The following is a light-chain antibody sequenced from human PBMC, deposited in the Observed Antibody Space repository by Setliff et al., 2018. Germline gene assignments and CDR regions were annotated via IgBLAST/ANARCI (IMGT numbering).Light chain of an antibody. CDR3: LSYTSETTHAL. CDR1: SSDVGSYDL. CDR2: AVS. V-gene: IGLV2-14*03. Sequence: QSVLTQPASVSGSPGQSITISCSGTSSDVGSYDLVSWYQQHPGKAPKLIIYAVSDRPSGVSNRFSGSKSGNTASLTISGLQAEDEADYYCLSYTSETTHALFAGGTKVTVL. J-gene: IGLJ2*01.